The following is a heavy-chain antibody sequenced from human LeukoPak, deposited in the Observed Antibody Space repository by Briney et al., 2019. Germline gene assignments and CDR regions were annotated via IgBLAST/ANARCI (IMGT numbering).Heavy chain of an antibody. Sequence: SETLSLTCTVSGGSISSYYWSWVRQPPGKGLEWIGFVYYTGSTNYSPSLKSRVTISVDTSKNQFSLKLRSVTAADTAVYYCARIPSSNWYNERGALDVWGQGTMVTVSS. V-gene: IGHV4-59*01. CDR3: ARIPSSNWYNERGALDV. J-gene: IGHJ3*01. D-gene: IGHD6-13*01. CDR1: GGSISSYY. CDR2: VYYTGST.